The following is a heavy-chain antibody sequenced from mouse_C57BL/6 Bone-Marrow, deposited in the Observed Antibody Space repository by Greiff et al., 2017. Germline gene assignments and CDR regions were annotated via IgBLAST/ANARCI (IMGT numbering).Heavy chain of an antibody. Sequence: EVQLQQSGPVLVKPGASVKMSCKASGYTFTDYYMNWVKQSHGKSLEWIGVINPYHGGTSYNQKFKGKATLTVDKSSRTSYMEINSLTSEDSAVYYCARRGGYGYAMDYWGQGTSVTGSS. CDR1: GYTFTDYY. V-gene: IGHV1-19*01. J-gene: IGHJ4*01. D-gene: IGHD1-1*02. CDR3: ARRGGYGYAMDY. CDR2: INPYHGGT.